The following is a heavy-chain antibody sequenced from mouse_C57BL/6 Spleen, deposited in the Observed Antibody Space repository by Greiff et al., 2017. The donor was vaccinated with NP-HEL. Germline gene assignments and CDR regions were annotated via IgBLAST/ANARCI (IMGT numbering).Heavy chain of an antibody. CDR2: IRSKSSNYAT. J-gene: IGHJ1*03. D-gene: IGHD4-1*01. CDR3: VRDLPNWDYFDV. Sequence: EVQGVESGGGLVQPKGSLKLSCAASGFIFNTYAMHWVRQAPGKGLEWVARIRSKSSNYATYYADSVKDRFTISRDDSQSMLYLQMNNLKTEDTAMYYCVRDLPNWDYFDVWGTGTTVTVSS. V-gene: IGHV10-3*01. CDR1: GFIFNTYA.